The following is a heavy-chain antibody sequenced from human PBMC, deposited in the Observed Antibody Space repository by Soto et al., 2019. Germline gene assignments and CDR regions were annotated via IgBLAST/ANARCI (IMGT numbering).Heavy chain of an antibody. CDR1: GCTRTSSRYY. J-gene: IGHJ5*02. CDR2: IDYRGST. CDR3: SRRAPEGFDP. V-gene: IGHV4-39*02. Sequence: LSRTGAVSGCTRTSSRYYYALIRQPPGKGMEWIGSIDYRGSTYSNPSLKNRVAISVDTSKNHFSLKLVSVTAADTALYYCSRRAPEGFDPWGQGTLVTGSS.